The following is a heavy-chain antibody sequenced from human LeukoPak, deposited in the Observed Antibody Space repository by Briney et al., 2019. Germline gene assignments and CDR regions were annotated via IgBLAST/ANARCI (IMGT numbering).Heavy chain of an antibody. J-gene: IGHJ5*02. CDR2: ISTDNGKT. D-gene: IGHD2-8*01. CDR1: AYSFTMYG. CDR3: ARDWYCPNDVCYNCFDP. Sequence: GASVTVSFKPSAYSFTMYGISWVRQAPGPGLEWMGWISTDNGKTNYAQKFRGRVTMTTDTSTNTAYMELRSLRSEDTAMYYCARDWYCPNDVCYNCFDPWGQGTLVSVSS. V-gene: IGHV1-18*01.